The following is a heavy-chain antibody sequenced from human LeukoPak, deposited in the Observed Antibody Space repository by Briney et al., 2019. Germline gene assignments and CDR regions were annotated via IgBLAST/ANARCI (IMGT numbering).Heavy chain of an antibody. Sequence: SVKVSCKASGGTFSSYAISWVRQAPGQGLEWMGGIIPIFGAANYAQKFQGRVTITADKSTSTAYMELSSLRSEDTAVYYCARRTTYCSGGSCYHYFDYWGQGTLVTVSS. J-gene: IGHJ4*02. V-gene: IGHV1-69*06. D-gene: IGHD2-15*01. CDR2: IIPIFGAA. CDR1: GGTFSSYA. CDR3: ARRTTYCSGGSCYHYFDY.